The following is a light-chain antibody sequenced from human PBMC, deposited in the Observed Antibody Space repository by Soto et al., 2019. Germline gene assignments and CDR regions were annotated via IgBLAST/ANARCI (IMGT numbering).Light chain of an antibody. CDR2: EVS. Sequence: QSALTQPPSASGSPGQSVTISCTGTSSDVGGYNYVSWYQQHPGKAPKVMIYEVSKRPSGVPDRFSGSKSGHTASLTVSGLQAEDEADYYCSSYAGSDIFYVFGTGTKLTVL. V-gene: IGLV2-8*01. CDR3: SSYAGSDIFYV. CDR1: SSDVGGYNY. J-gene: IGLJ1*01.